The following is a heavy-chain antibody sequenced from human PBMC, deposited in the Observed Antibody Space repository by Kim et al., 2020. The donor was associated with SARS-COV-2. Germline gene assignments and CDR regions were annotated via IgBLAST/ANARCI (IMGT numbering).Heavy chain of an antibody. V-gene: IGHV3-30-3*01. CDR1: GFTFSSYA. J-gene: IGHJ6*02. CDR2: ISYDGSNK. D-gene: IGHD6-6*01. CDR3: ARSIAGSYYYGMDV. Sequence: GGSLRLSCAASGFTFSSYAMHWVRQAPGKGLEWVAVISYDGSNKYYADSVKGRFTISRDNSKNTLYLQMTSLRAEDTAVYYCARSIAGSYYYGMDVWGQGTTVTVSS.